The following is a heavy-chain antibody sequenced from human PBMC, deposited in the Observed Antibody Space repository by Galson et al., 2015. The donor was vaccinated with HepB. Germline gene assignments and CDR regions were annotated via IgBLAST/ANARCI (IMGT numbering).Heavy chain of an antibody. CDR1: GFTFSSYG. V-gene: IGHV3-33*08. CDR2: IWYDGSNK. CDR3: ARLSGYDTALDFDY. Sequence: SLRLSCAASGFTFSSYGMHWVRQAPGKGLEWVAVIWYDGSNKYYADSVKGRFTISRDNSKNTLYLQMNSLRAEDTAVYYCARLSGYDTALDFDYWGQGTLVTVSS. D-gene: IGHD5-12*01. J-gene: IGHJ4*02.